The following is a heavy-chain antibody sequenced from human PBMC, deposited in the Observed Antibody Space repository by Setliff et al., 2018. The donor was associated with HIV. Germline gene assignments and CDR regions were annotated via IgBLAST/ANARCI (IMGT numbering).Heavy chain of an antibody. D-gene: IGHD2-8*01. J-gene: IGHJ3*01. CDR2: INPNSGGT. CDR1: GYTFTTYD. Sequence: ASVKVSCKASGYTFTTYDINWVRQATGQGLEWMGRINPNSGGTNHAQKFQGRVTMTRDTSSSTAYMELSRLRSDDTAAYYCATKVYRTNGVCLDAFDLWGQGTMVTVSS. CDR3: ATKVYRTNGVCLDAFDL. V-gene: IGHV1-2*06.